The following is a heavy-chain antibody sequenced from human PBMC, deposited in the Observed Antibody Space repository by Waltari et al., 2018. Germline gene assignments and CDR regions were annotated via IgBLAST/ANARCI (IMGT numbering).Heavy chain of an antibody. Sequence: QLQMQESGPGLVKPSETLSLTCTVSGGSISTDGYYWGWIRQPPGKGQEWIGSIYFRGNTHYNPSLKSRVSISVDTSKNQFSLKLSSVTAADTAIYYCARLLEGATTDYWGQGTLVTVSS. CDR2: IYFRGNT. V-gene: IGHV4-39*01. CDR1: GGSISTDGYY. CDR3: ARLLEGATTDY. J-gene: IGHJ4*02. D-gene: IGHD1-26*01.